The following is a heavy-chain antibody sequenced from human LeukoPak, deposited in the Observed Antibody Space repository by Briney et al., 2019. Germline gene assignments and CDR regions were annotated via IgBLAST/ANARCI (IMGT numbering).Heavy chain of an antibody. CDR1: GDGVSSRSAA. J-gene: IGHJ4*02. CDR3: ARTFRRFGELDY. CDR2: TYYRPKWYN. V-gene: IGHV6-1*01. Sequence: SQTLSLTCAISGDGVSSRSAAWNWIRQSPSRGLERLGRTYYRPKWYNDYAVSVKSRITINPDTSKNQFSLKLSSVTAADTAVYYCARTFRRFGELDYWGQGTLVTVSS. D-gene: IGHD3-10*01.